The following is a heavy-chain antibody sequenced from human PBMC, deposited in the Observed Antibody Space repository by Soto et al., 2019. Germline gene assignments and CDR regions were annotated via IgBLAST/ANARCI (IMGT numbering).Heavy chain of an antibody. CDR1: GGTFSSYA. CDR3: ARVMSQGIAAEGMDV. CDR2: IIPIFGTA. D-gene: IGHD6-13*01. V-gene: IGHV1-69*13. J-gene: IGHJ6*02. Sequence: SVKVSCKASGGTFSSYAISWVRQAPGQGLEWMGGIIPIFGTANYAQKFQGRVTITADESTSTAYMELSSLRSEDTAVYYCARVMSQGIAAEGMDVWGQGTTVTVSS.